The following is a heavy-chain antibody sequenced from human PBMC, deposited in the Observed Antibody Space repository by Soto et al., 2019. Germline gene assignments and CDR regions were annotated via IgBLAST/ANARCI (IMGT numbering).Heavy chain of an antibody. CDR1: GFTFSSYA. D-gene: IGHD6-6*01. CDR3: ARDRPDISNPTDTHMFDY. CDR2: ISGNGGST. Sequence: GGSLRLSCAASGFTFSSYAMSWVRQAPGKGLVWVSGISGNGGSTYYADSVKGRFTISRDNAKNTMYLQVNSLRVEDTAVYYCARDRPDISNPTDTHMFDYWGQGTQVTVSS. V-gene: IGHV3-23*01. J-gene: IGHJ4*02.